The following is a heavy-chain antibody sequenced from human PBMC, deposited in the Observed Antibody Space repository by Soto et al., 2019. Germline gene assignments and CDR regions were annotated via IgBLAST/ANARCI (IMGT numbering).Heavy chain of an antibody. CDR3: ARDPLYCSGGSCYRDDAFDI. J-gene: IGHJ3*02. CDR2: INAGNGNT. D-gene: IGHD2-15*01. CDR1: GYTFTSYA. V-gene: IGHV1-3*01. Sequence: ASVKVSCKASGYTFTSYAMHWVRQAPGQRLEWMGWINAGNGNTKYSQKFQGRVTITRDTSASTAYMELSSLRSEDTAVYYCARDPLYCSGGSCYRDDAFDIWGQGTMVTVSS.